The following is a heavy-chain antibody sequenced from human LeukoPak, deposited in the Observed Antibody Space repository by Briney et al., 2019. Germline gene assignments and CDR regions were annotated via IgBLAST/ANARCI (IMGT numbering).Heavy chain of an antibody. CDR2: INGNGAAT. Sequence: GGSLRLSCVASGFTFNNYAMHWVRQAPGKGLEWVSTINGNGAATYYADSFKGRFLISRDDSVSTVYLRMNKLRVEDSGLYYCANGLAASGNFLLRDYYYFIDVWGKGTTVIVS. J-gene: IGHJ6*03. V-gene: IGHV3-23*01. D-gene: IGHD1-26*01. CDR3: ANGLAASGNFLLRDYYYFIDV. CDR1: GFTFNNYA.